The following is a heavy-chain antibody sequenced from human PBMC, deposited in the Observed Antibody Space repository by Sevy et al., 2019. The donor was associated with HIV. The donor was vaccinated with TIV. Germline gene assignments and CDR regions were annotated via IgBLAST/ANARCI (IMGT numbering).Heavy chain of an antibody. J-gene: IGHJ4*02. Sequence: GGSLRLSSTASGFTFGDYAMSWVRQAPGKGLEWVGFIRSKAYGGTTEYAASVKGRFTISRDDSKSIAYLQMNSLKTEDTAVYYCTGGRGCDYWGQGTLVTVSS. V-gene: IGHV3-49*04. CDR1: GFTFGDYA. CDR2: IRSKAYGGTT. D-gene: IGHD3-10*01. CDR3: TGGRGCDY.